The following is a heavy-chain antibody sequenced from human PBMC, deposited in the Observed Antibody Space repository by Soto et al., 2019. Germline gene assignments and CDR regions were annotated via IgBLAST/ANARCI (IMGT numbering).Heavy chain of an antibody. CDR2: ISAYNGNT. CDR1: GYTFTSYG. CDR3: ARATKLERRLNYFDY. Sequence: XSVKVSFKASGYTFTSYGISWVRHTPGQGLEWMGWISAYNGNTNYAQKLQGRVTMTTDTSTSTAYMELRSLRSDDTAVYYCARATKLERRLNYFDYWGQGTLVTVSS. D-gene: IGHD1-1*01. J-gene: IGHJ4*02. V-gene: IGHV1-18*01.